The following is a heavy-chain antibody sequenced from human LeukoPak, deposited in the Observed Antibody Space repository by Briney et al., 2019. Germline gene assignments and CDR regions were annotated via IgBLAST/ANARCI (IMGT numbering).Heavy chain of an antibody. J-gene: IGHJ4*02. CDR3: ARGIANSGRSFDY. D-gene: IGHD3-10*01. CDR1: GGSISTSNYY. Sequence: SETVSLTCTVSGGSISTSNYYWGWLRQSPGKGLEWIASMYSSGTTYYNPSLKSRVSISIDTSKNQFFLKVISVAAADTAVYYCARGIANSGRSFDYWGQGTLVTVSS. CDR2: MYSSGTT. V-gene: IGHV4-39*02.